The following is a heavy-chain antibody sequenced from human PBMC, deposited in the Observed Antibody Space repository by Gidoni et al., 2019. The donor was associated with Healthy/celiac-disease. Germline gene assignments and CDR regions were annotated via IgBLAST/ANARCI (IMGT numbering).Heavy chain of an antibody. CDR1: GFTFSSYA. D-gene: IGHD5-18*01. CDR3: AKISTAMVNLGYYFDY. CDR2: ISGSGGST. Sequence: EVQLLESGGGLVQPGGSLRLSCEASGFTFSSYAMSWVRQAPGKGLEWVSAISGSGGSTYYADSVKGRFTISRDNSKNTLYLQMNSLRAEDTAVYYCAKISTAMVNLGYYFDYWGQGTLVTVSS. V-gene: IGHV3-23*01. J-gene: IGHJ4*02.